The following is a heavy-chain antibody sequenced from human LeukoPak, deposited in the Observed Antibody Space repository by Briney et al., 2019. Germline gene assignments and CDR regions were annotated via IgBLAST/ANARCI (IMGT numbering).Heavy chain of an antibody. CDR3: ARYGPGSGTYSPPWHFSY. D-gene: IGHD1-26*01. CDR2: INHSGST. Sequence: SETLSLTCVVSGGSFSGYYWTWLRQPPGKGLEWIGEINHSGSTNYNPSLKSRVTISVDTSKNQFSLKLSSVTAADTAVYYCARYGPGSGTYSPPWHFSYWGQGTLVTVSS. V-gene: IGHV4-34*01. J-gene: IGHJ4*02. CDR1: GGSFSGYY.